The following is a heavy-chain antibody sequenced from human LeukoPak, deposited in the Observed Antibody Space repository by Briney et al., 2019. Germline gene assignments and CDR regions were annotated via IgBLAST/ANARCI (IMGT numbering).Heavy chain of an antibody. V-gene: IGHV4-34*01. CDR3: AGGIGIAVAGTSYNWFDP. J-gene: IGHJ5*02. D-gene: IGHD6-19*01. Sequence: PSETLSLTCAVYGGSFSGYYWSWIRQPPGKGLEWIGEINHSGSTNYNPSLKSRVTISVDTSKNQFSLKLSSVTAADTAVYYCAGGIGIAVAGTSYNWFDPWGQGTLVTVSS. CDR2: INHSGST. CDR1: GGSFSGYY.